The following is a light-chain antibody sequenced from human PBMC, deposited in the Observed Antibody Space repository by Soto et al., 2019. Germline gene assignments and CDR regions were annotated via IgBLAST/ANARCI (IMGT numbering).Light chain of an antibody. Sequence: QSVLTQPPSVSGAPGQTVTISCTGSSSNIGAGYDVHWYQQLPGTAPKLLIFGNTNRPSGVPDRFSGSKSGTSVSLAITGLQADDEADYYCQAYDSGLSGSVFGGGTKLTVL. CDR3: QAYDSGLSGSV. V-gene: IGLV1-40*01. CDR1: SSNIGAGYD. CDR2: GNT. J-gene: IGLJ3*02.